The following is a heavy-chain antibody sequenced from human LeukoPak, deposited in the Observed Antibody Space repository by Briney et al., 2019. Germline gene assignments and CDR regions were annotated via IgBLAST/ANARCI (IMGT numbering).Heavy chain of an antibody. CDR1: GGSISSYY. D-gene: IGHD1-20*01. CDR3: ASTCNNWLDY. Sequence: SETLSLTCTVSGGSISSYYWSWIRQPAGKGLERIGRIYTSGSTNYNPSLKSRVTMSVDMSKNQFSLKLSSVTAADTAVYYCASTCNNWLDYWGQGTLVTVSS. CDR2: IYTSGST. V-gene: IGHV4-4*07. J-gene: IGHJ4*02.